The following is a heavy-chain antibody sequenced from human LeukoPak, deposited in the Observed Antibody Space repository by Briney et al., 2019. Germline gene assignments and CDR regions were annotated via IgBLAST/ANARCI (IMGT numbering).Heavy chain of an antibody. CDR3: AKENGYSCGAFDY. Sequence: GGSLRLSCAASGFTVSSNYMSWVRQAPGKGLEWVSVIYSGGSTYYADSVKGRFTISRDNSKNTLYLQMHSLRAEDTAVYYCAKENGYSCGAFDYWGQGTLVTVSS. CDR2: IYSGGST. V-gene: IGHV3-53*01. D-gene: IGHD5-18*01. CDR1: GFTVSSNY. J-gene: IGHJ4*02.